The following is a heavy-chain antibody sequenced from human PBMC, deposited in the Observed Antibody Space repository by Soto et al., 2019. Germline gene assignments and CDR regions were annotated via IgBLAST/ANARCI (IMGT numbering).Heavy chain of an antibody. D-gene: IGHD3-16*02. J-gene: IGHJ4*02. Sequence: QVQLAQSGAEERKPGASVKVSCEATGYTFTAYAMHWVRQAPGQRLEWMGWINPANGNTKYSQKFQGRLTITSDTSANTVDMELNSLTSEDTAMYYCTRSAISPYGGLIGRFDNWGQGNLVTVSS. CDR1: GYTFTAYA. V-gene: IGHV1-3*05. CDR2: INPANGNT. CDR3: TRSAISPYGGLIGRFDN.